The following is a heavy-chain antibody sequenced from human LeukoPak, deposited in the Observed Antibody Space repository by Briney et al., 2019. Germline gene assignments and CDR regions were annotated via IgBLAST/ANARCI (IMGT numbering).Heavy chain of an antibody. V-gene: IGHV3-13*01. CDR2: IGTAGDT. CDR3: AKELRTAAGYDAYDL. J-gene: IGHJ3*01. CDR1: GFTFSKSD. D-gene: IGHD6-25*01. Sequence: GGSLRLSCAASGFTFSKSDMHWVRQSTGNGLEWVSAIGTAGDTYYSDSVKGRFTISRENAENSLYLQMNSLRAGDTAVYYCAKELRTAAGYDAYDLWGQGTMVTVSS.